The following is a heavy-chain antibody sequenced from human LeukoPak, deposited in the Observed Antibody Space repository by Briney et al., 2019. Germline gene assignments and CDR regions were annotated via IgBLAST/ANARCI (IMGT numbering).Heavy chain of an antibody. V-gene: IGHV1-69*13. CDR3: ASDRPSGSYFDY. D-gene: IGHD1-26*01. CDR2: IIPIFGTA. Sequence: VASVKVSCKASGGTFSSYAISWVRQAPGQGLEWMGGIIPIFGTANYAQKFQGRVTITADESTSTAYMELSSLRSEDTAVYYCASDRPSGSYFDYWGQGTLVTVSS. J-gene: IGHJ4*02. CDR1: GGTFSSYA.